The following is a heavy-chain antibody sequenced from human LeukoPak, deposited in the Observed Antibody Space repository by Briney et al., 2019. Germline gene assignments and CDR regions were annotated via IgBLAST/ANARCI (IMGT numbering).Heavy chain of an antibody. V-gene: IGHV4-59*01. J-gene: IGHJ6*02. CDR2: IYYSGST. CDR1: GGSISSYY. CDR3: AREAPLGYYYYGIDV. Sequence: SETLSLTCTVSGGSISSYYWSWIRQPPGKGLEWIGYIYYSGSTNYNPSLKSRVTISVDTSKNQFSLKLSSVTAADTAVYYCAREAPLGYYYYGIDVWGQGTTVTVSS.